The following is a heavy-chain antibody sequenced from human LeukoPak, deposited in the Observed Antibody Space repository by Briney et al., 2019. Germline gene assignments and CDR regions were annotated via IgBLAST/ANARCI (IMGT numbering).Heavy chain of an antibody. J-gene: IGHJ5*02. Sequence: SETLSLTRTVSGGSISSTVYYWAWIRQPPGKGLEWIGSIYFGGNTYYNPSLQSRVTISVDTSKNQFSLKLSSVTAADTAVYYCARSYCGGDCYREGWFDPWGQGTLVTVSS. V-gene: IGHV4-39*01. CDR2: IYFGGNT. CDR1: GGSISSTVYY. D-gene: IGHD2-21*02. CDR3: ARSYCGGDCYREGWFDP.